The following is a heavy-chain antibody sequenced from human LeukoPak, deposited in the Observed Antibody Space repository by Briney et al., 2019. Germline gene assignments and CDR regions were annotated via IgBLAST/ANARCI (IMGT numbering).Heavy chain of an antibody. V-gene: IGHV1-18*01. D-gene: IGHD2-2*01. CDR1: GYTFTRHG. CDR2: INAYNGNT. Sequence: ASVKVSCKAFGYTFTRHGISWVRQAPGQGLEWMGWINAYNGNTNYAQKLQGRVTMTTDTSTSTVYMELRSLRSDDTAVYYCARVGGDTVVEYYYMDVWGKGTTVTVS. J-gene: IGHJ6*03. CDR3: ARVGGDTVVEYYYMDV.